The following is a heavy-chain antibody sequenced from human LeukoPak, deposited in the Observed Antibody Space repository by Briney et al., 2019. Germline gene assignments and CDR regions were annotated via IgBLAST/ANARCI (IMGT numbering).Heavy chain of an antibody. Sequence: ASVKVSCKASGYTFTSYGISWVRQAPGQGLEWMGGIIPIFGTANYAQKLQGRVTLTADESTSAAYMELSSLRSEDTAVYYCARVAWSGYYSVFDYWGQGTLVTVSS. D-gene: IGHD3-3*01. CDR2: IIPIFGTA. CDR3: ARVAWSGYYSVFDY. V-gene: IGHV1-69*13. J-gene: IGHJ4*02. CDR1: GYTFTSYG.